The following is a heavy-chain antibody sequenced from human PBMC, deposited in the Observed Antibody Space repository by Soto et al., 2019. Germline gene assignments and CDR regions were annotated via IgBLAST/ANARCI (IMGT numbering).Heavy chain of an antibody. Sequence: EVQLLDSGGGLLQPGGSLRLSCAASGFTFSNYAMSWVRQAPGNGLEWVSTISGNGGSTYYADSVKGRFTISRDNSKNMLFLQINSLRDDDSAVYYCAKRPASIITFDYWGQGTPVTVSS. CDR3: AKRPASIITFDY. V-gene: IGHV3-23*01. CDR1: GFTFSNYA. D-gene: IGHD2-2*01. CDR2: ISGNGGST. J-gene: IGHJ4*02.